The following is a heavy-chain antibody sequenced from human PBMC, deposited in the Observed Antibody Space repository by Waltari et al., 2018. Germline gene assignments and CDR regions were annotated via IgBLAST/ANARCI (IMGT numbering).Heavy chain of an antibody. CDR1: GYTFINYE. CDR2: VNPNSGAT. D-gene: IGHD3-3*01. J-gene: IGHJ5*02. V-gene: IGHV1-8*02. CDR3: ARGRDVFANFDYNWFDP. Sequence: QVQLVQSGAEVLRPGASVKASCQASGYTFINYEINWVRQAAGQGLEWMGWVNPNSGATAYAQKFQGRITMTWDTSISTAYMELSNLRSDDTVVLYCARGRDVFANFDYNWFDPWGQGTLVTVSS.